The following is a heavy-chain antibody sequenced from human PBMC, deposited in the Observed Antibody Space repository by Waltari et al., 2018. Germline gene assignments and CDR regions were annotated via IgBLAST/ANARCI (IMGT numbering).Heavy chain of an antibody. Sequence: EVQLVESGGGLVKPGGSLRLSCAASGFTFSNAWMSWVRQAPGKGLEWVSVIYSGGSTYYADSVKGRFTISRDKSYNMLYLQTNSLRAEDTAVYYCAKDVGGYYRPFDSWGQGTLVTVSS. CDR1: GFTFSNAW. V-gene: IGHV3-66*01. CDR3: AKDVGGYYRPFDS. J-gene: IGHJ4*02. CDR2: IYSGGST. D-gene: IGHD3-22*01.